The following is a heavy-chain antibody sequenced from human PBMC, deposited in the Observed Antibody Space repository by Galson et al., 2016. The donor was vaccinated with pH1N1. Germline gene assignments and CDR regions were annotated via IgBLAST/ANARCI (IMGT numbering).Heavy chain of an antibody. D-gene: IGHD3-10*01. J-gene: IGHJ5*02. CDR1: GFTFSSYW. CDR2: IKQDGSEK. Sequence: SLRLSCADSGFTFSSYWMSWVRQAPGKGLEWVANIKQDGSEKYYVDSVKGRFTISRDNAKNSLYLQMNSLRAEDTAAYYCAREMRFGELGVRFDPWGEGTLVTVSS. CDR3: AREMRFGELGVRFDP. V-gene: IGHV3-7*01.